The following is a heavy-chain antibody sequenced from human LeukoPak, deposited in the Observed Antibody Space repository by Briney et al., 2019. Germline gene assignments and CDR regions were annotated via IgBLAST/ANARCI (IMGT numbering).Heavy chain of an antibody. V-gene: IGHV3-21*01. D-gene: IGHD6-13*01. CDR1: GFTFSTYN. Sequence: PGGSLRLSCAASGFTFSTYNINWVRQAPGKGLEWVSSISPSSSYIYYAGSVKGQFTISRDNAKNSLYLQMNSLRAEDTAVYYCARDRYSTSLDAFHIWGQGTMVTVSS. CDR2: ISPSSSYI. J-gene: IGHJ3*02. CDR3: ARDRYSTSLDAFHI.